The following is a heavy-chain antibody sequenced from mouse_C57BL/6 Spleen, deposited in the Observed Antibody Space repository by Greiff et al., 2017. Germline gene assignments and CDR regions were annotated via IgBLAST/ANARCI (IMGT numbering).Heavy chain of an antibody. V-gene: IGHV1-42*01. Sequence: EVKLMESGPELVKPGASVKISCKASGYSFTGYYMNWVKQSPEKSLEWIGEINPSTGGTTYNQKFKAKATLTVDKSSSTAYMQLKSLTSEDSAVYYCARNLFTTVVASYYAMDYWGQGTSVTVSS. D-gene: IGHD1-1*01. CDR3: ARNLFTTVVASYYAMDY. J-gene: IGHJ4*01. CDR2: INPSTGGT. CDR1: GYSFTGYY.